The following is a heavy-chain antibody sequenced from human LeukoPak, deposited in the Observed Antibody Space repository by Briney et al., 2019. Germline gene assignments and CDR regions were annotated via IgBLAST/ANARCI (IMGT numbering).Heavy chain of an antibody. J-gene: IGHJ3*02. CDR1: GGSISGYY. CDR3: VRDFDAWSAIDI. CDR2: ISYSGST. V-gene: IGHV4-59*01. D-gene: IGHD3-3*01. Sequence: PSETLSLTCTVAGGSISGYYWSWIRQPPGKGLEWIGCISYSGSTKYNPSLKSRVSISLDTSKKQFSLHLSSVTAADTAIYYCVRDFDAWSAIDIWGQGTMVTVS.